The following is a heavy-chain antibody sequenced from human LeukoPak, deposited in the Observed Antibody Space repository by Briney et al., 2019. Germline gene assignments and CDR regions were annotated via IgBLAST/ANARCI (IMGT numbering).Heavy chain of an antibody. Sequence: GASVKVSCKASGYTFTGYYMHWVRQAPGQGLEWMGWINPNSGGTNYAQKFQGRVTMTRDTSTSTVYMELSSLRSEDTAVYYCARDTYGSGSYYPTTTAGCWGQGTLVTVSS. V-gene: IGHV1-2*02. CDR1: GYTFTGYY. CDR3: ARDTYGSGSYYPTTTAGC. CDR2: INPNSGGT. D-gene: IGHD3-10*01. J-gene: IGHJ4*02.